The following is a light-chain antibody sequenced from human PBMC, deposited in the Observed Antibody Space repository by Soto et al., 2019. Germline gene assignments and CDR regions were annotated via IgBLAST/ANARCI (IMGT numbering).Light chain of an antibody. CDR3: AAWDDSLNGYV. V-gene: IGLV1-44*01. Sequence: SVLTQPPSASGTPGQRVTISCSGSSSNIGSNTVNWYRQLPGTAPKLLIYSNNQRPSGVPDRFSGSKSGTSASLAISGLQSEDEADYYCAAWDDSLNGYVFGTGTKVTVL. CDR1: SSNIGSNT. CDR2: SNN. J-gene: IGLJ1*01.